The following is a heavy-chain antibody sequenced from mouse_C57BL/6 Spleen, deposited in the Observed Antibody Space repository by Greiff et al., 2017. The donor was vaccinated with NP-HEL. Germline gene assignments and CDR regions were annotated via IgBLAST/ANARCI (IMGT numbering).Heavy chain of an antibody. CDR3: AKDIGAYGNWDYYAMDY. V-gene: IGHV1-82*01. D-gene: IGHD2-1*01. CDR1: GYAFSSSW. Sequence: QVQLQQSGPELVKPGASVKISCKASGYAFSSSWMNWVKQRPGKGLEWIGRIYPGDGDTNYNGKFKGKATLTADKSSSTAYMQLSSLTSEDSAVYFCAKDIGAYGNWDYYAMDYWGQGTSVTVSS. J-gene: IGHJ4*01. CDR2: IYPGDGDT.